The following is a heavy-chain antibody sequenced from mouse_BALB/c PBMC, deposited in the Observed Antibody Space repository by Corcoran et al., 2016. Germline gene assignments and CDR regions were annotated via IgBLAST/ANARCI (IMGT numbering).Heavy chain of an antibody. CDR3: FNWNWYFDV. Sequence: EVQLQQSGPELVKPGASVKMSCKASGYTFTSYVMNWVKQKPGQGREWIGYINPYNDGTKYNEKFKGKATLTSDKSSSTAYMELSSLTSEDSAVYYCFNWNWYFDVWGAGTTVAVSS. CDR2: INPYNDGT. J-gene: IGHJ1*01. D-gene: IGHD4-1*01. V-gene: IGHV1S136*01. CDR1: GYTFTSYV.